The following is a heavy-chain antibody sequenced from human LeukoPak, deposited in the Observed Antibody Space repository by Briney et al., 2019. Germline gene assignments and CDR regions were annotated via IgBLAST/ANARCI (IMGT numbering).Heavy chain of an antibody. CDR2: IKSKTDGGTT. Sequence: GGSLRLSCEASGFTFSNGWMSWVRQAPGKGREWVGRIKSKTDGGTTDYAAPVKGRFTISRDDSKNTMYLQMNSLKTEDTAVYYCTTLVPSFDYWGQGTLVTVSS. CDR1: GFTFSNGW. J-gene: IGHJ4*02. D-gene: IGHD3-10*01. CDR3: TTLVPSFDY. V-gene: IGHV3-15*01.